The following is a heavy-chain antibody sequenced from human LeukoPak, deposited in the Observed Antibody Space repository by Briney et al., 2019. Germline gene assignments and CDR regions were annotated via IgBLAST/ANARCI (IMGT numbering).Heavy chain of an antibody. J-gene: IGHJ4*02. V-gene: IGHV1-69*05. CDR2: IIPIFGTA. CDR3: ARGGDTSYYDFWSGYSHFDY. D-gene: IGHD3-3*01. CDR1: GGTFSSYA. Sequence: SVKVSCKASGGTFSSYAISWVRQAPGQGLEWMGGIIPIFGTANYAQKFQGRVTNTTDESTSTAYMELSSLRSEDTAVYYCARGGDTSYYDFWSGYSHFDYWGQGTLVTVSS.